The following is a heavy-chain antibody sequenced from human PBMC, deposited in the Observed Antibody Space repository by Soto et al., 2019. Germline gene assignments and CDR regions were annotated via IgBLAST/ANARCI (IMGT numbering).Heavy chain of an antibody. CDR2: ISWNSGSI. CDR3: AKDSNSGYSSGWYSNFDY. J-gene: IGHJ4*02. CDR1: GFTFDDYA. V-gene: IGHV3-9*01. D-gene: IGHD6-19*01. Sequence: EVQLVESGGGLVQPGRSLRLSCAASGFTFDDYAMHWVRQAPGKGLEWVSGISWNSGSIGYADSVKGRFTISRDNAKNSLYLQMNSLRAEDTALYYCAKDSNSGYSSGWYSNFDYWGQGTLVTVSS.